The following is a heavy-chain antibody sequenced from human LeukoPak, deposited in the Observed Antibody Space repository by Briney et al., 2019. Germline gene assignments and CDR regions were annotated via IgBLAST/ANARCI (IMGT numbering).Heavy chain of an antibody. J-gene: IGHJ4*02. V-gene: IGHV3-7*05. Sequence: GGSLRLSCAASGFTFSTYWMTWVRQAPGKGPEWVANIKEDGSATYYVDSVKGRFTISRGNAKKSLYLQMNSLRAEDTAVYHCARWGCSGGTCYSFFDYWGQGTLVTVSS. CDR3: ARWGCSGGTCYSFFDY. D-gene: IGHD2-15*01. CDR2: IKEDGSAT. CDR1: GFTFSTYW.